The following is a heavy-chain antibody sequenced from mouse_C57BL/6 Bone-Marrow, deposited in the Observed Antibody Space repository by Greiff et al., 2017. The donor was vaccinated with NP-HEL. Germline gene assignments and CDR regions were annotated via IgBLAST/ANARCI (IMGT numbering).Heavy chain of an antibody. CDR1: GYTFTSYW. CDR2: IHPNSGST. Sequence: QVHVKQPGAELVKPGASVKLSCKASGYTFTSYWMHWVKQRPGQGLEWIGMIHPNSGSTNYNEKFKSKATLTVDKSSSTAYMQLSSLTSEDSAVYYCARCGGNYLYYYAMDYWGQGTSVTVSS. V-gene: IGHV1-64*01. CDR3: ARCGGNYLYYYAMDY. D-gene: IGHD2-1*01. J-gene: IGHJ4*01.